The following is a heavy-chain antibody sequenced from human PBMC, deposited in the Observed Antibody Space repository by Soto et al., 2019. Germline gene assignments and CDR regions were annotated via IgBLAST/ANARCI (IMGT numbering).Heavy chain of an antibody. V-gene: IGHV4-61*01. D-gene: IGHD6-19*01. CDR3: AGLSAAWFDP. J-gene: IGHJ5*02. CDR2: IYHSGST. CDR1: GGSVSSGSYY. Sequence: QVQLQESGPGLVKPSETLSLTCTVSGGSVSSGSYYWGWIRQPPGKGLEWIGYIYHSGSTNYNPSLKSRVTISGDTSKNQFPLSPTSVTATDPAVELCAGLSAAWFDPWGQGTLVTVAS.